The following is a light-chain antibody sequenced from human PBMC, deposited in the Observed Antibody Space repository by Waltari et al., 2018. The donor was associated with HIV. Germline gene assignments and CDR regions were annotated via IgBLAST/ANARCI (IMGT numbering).Light chain of an antibody. J-gene: IGKJ4*01. CDR2: WAS. Sequence: DIVMTQPPDSLPVSLGERATLNCTSSRTILFSSDNRNYLAWYQQKPRQPPKLLISWASTRESGVPDRFSGSGSGTDFTLTITRLQAEDVAVYHCQQYFRIPPTFGGGTKVEIK. CDR3: QQYFRIPPT. V-gene: IGKV4-1*01. CDR1: RTILFSSDNRNY.